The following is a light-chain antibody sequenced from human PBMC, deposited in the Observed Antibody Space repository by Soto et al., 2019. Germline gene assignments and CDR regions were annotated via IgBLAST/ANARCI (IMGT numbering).Light chain of an antibody. J-gene: IGKJ4*01. CDR1: QSLLYISNNENY. Sequence: DIVVTQSPDSLAVSLGERATIHCKSSQSLLYISNNENYLAWYQQKPGQPPKLLINWASTRESGVPDRFTGSGSGTDFTLTINSLQAEDVAVYYCQQDYSKPSFGGGTKVEMK. CDR3: QQDYSKPS. V-gene: IGKV4-1*01. CDR2: WAS.